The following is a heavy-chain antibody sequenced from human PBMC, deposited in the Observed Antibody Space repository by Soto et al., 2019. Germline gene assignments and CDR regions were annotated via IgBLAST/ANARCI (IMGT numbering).Heavy chain of an antibody. D-gene: IGHD6-13*01. J-gene: IGHJ4*02. Sequence: EVQLLESGGGLVQPGGSLRLSCAASGFTFSSYAMSWVRQAPGKGLEWVSAISGSGGSTYYADSVKGRFTISRDNSKNTLYLQMDSLRSEDTAVYYCAKDNPSSSWFFYYFDYWGLGNLVTVSS. CDR2: ISGSGGST. CDR1: GFTFSSYA. CDR3: AKDNPSSSWFFYYFDY. V-gene: IGHV3-23*01.